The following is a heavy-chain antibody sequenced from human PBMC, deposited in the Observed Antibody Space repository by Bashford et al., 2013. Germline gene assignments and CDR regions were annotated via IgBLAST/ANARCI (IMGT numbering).Heavy chain of an antibody. Sequence: VRQAPGKGLEWVAVISYDGSNKYYADSVKGRFTISRDNSQNTLSLQMNSLRAEDTAVYYCAREIDIGAVNTAAHFDSWGQGTLVTVSS. CDR2: ISYDGSNK. CDR3: AREIDIGAVNTAAHFDS. J-gene: IGHJ4*02. V-gene: IGHV3-30*04. D-gene: IGHD6-13*01.